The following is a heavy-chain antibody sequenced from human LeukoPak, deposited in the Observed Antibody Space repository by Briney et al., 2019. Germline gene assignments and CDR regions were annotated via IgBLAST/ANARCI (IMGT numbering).Heavy chain of an antibody. V-gene: IGHV3-23*01. D-gene: IGHD3-10*01. CDR3: AKDMSTMVRGVIEDAFDI. Sequence: GGSLRLSGAASGFTFSSYAMSWVRQAPGKGLDGVSAISGSGGSTYYADSVKGRFTISRDNSKNTLYLQMNSLRAEDTAVYYCAKDMSTMVRGVIEDAFDIWGQGTMVTVSS. CDR1: GFTFSSYA. CDR2: ISGSGGST. J-gene: IGHJ3*02.